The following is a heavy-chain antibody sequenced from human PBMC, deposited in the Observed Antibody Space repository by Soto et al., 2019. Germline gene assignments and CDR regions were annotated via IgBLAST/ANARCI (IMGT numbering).Heavy chain of an antibody. CDR2: IDAGNGNT. CDR3: ARDEPFCGGDCSRTFDV. V-gene: IGHV1-3*05. CDR1: GYIFTSYS. D-gene: IGHD2-21*02. Sequence: QGQLVQSGAEEKKPGASVKVSCKASGYIFTSYSMHWVRQAPGQRLEWMGWIDAGNGNTKYSQTFQGRVTITRDTSEGTAYMELSSLRSEDTAVYYCARDEPFCGGDCSRTFDVWGQGTMGTVSS. J-gene: IGHJ3*01.